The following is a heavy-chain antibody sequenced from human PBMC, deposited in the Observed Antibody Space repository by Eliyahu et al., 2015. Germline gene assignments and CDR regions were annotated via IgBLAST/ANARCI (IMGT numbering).Heavy chain of an antibody. CDR2: IYPGDXDT. V-gene: IGHV5-51*01. D-gene: IGHD1-26*01. CDR3: ARHHQPYSGSYIPTYYGMDV. CDR1: GYSFTXYW. J-gene: IGHJ6*02. Sequence: EVQLVQSGAEVKKPGESLKISCKGSGYSFTXYWIGWGRQMPGKGLEWMGIIYPGDXDTRYSPSFQGQVTISADKSISTAYLQWSSLKASDTAMYYCARHHQPYSGSYIPTYYGMDVWGQGTTVTVSS.